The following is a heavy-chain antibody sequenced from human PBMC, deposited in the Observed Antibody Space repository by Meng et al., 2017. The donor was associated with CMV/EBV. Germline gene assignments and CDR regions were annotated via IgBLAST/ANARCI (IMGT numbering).Heavy chain of an antibody. CDR3: ATGDCGGGSCHAFDI. J-gene: IGHJ3*02. Sequence: GESLKISCVASGFTFSDVWMTWVRQTPGKGLEWVGRIKRKIEGETTEYTAPVKGRFTISRDDSKDTLYLQMNNLKTEDTAIYYCATGDCGGGSCHAFDIWGQGTLVTVSS. V-gene: IGHV3-15*01. CDR2: IKRKIEGETT. D-gene: IGHD2-15*01. CDR1: GFTFSDVW.